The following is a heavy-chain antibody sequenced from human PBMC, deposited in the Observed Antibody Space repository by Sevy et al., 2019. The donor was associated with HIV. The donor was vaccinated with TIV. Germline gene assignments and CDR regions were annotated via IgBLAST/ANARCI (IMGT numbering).Heavy chain of an antibody. Sequence: ASVKVSCKAFGGTFSSYAISWVRQAPGQGLEWMGGIIPISATANYAQKFQGRVTITADESTSTAYMEMSGPRSEDTAVYYCASTDYYDSDGYYLYAFDIWGQGTMVTVSS. CDR3: ASTDYYDSDGYYLYAFDI. J-gene: IGHJ3*02. D-gene: IGHD3-22*01. CDR1: GGTFSSYA. V-gene: IGHV1-69*13. CDR2: IIPISATA.